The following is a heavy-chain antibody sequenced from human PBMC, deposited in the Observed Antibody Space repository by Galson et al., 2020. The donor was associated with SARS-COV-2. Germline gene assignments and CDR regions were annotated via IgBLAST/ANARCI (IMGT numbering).Heavy chain of an antibody. D-gene: IGHD3-22*01. J-gene: IGHJ3*02. CDR1: GLSLSTTGMR. CDR2: IDWDDDK. Sequence: SGPTLVKPTQTLTLTCTFSGLSLSTTGMRVGWIRQPPGKALEWLARIDWDDDKFYSASLETSLTISKDTSKNQVVLTMTNMGPVDTATYYWARRRPYDSSGSYAFDIWGQGTMVTVSS. V-gene: IGHV2-70*04. CDR3: ARRRPYDSSGSYAFDI.